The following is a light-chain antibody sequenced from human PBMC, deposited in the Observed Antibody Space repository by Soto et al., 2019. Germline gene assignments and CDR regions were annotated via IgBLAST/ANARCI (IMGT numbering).Light chain of an antibody. CDR3: QHYNSYPWT. J-gene: IGKJ1*01. CDR1: QSISSW. V-gene: IGKV1-5*03. CDR2: KQS. Sequence: DIQMTQAPSTLSASVGDRVTITCRASQSISSWLALYQQKPGKAPKLLIYKQSRLESGFPSRFSGSGSGTEFTLPISSLQPDDFETFYCQHYNSYPWTFGQGTKVQIK.